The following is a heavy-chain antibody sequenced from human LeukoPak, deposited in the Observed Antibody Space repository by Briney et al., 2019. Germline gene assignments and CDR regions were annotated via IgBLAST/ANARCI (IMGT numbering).Heavy chain of an antibody. Sequence: PSETLSLTCAVYGGSFSGYYWSWIRQPPGKGLEWIGEINHSGSTNYNPSLKSRVTISVDTSKNQFSLKLSSVTAADTAVYYCACGDVASGLGYWGQGTLVTVSS. J-gene: IGHJ4*02. CDR2: INHSGST. CDR3: ACGDVASGLGY. CDR1: GGSFSGYY. V-gene: IGHV4-34*01. D-gene: IGHD6-13*01.